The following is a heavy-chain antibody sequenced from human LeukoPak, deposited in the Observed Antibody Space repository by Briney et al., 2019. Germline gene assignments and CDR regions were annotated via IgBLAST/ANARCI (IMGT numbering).Heavy chain of an antibody. CDR3: VRARLRLAVGAFDI. CDR1: GFTFSSYA. D-gene: IGHD3-16*01. Sequence: GGSLRLSCAASGFTFSSYAMSWVRQAPGKGLVWVSRIHRDGNNINYADFVQGRFTVSRDNAKNTLYLQMHSLRVEDTAMYYCVRARLRLAVGAFDIWGQGTMVTVSS. CDR2: IHRDGNNI. V-gene: IGHV3-74*01. J-gene: IGHJ3*02.